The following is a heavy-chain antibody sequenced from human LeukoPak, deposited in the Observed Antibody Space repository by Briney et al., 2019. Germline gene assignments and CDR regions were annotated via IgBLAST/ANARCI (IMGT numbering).Heavy chain of an antibody. Sequence: GGSLRLSCTTSGFTFGDFAMNWVRQAPGKGLEWVGFIKTQVYGGTTEYGASVKGRFTISRDDSRAIACLQMNSLKTEDTAVYFCTRDHRDDWNPGYYFDYWGQGALVTVSS. V-gene: IGHV3-49*04. D-gene: IGHD1-1*01. CDR2: IKTQVYGGTT. CDR1: GFTFGDFA. J-gene: IGHJ4*02. CDR3: TRDHRDDWNPGYYFDY.